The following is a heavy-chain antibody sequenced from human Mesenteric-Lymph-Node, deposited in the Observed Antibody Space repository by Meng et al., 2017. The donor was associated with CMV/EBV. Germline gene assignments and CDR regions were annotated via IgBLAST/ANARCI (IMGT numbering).Heavy chain of an antibody. Sequence: GESLKISCKGSGYTFINYWIGWVRQMPGKGLEWMGIIYPGDSDTRYSPSFQGQVTISADKSISTAYLQWSSLKASDTAMYYCARLDGVTGTTRDAFDFWGQGTVVTVSS. CDR2: IYPGDSDT. D-gene: IGHD1-20*01. CDR3: ARLDGVTGTTRDAFDF. V-gene: IGHV5-51*01. CDR1: GYTFINYW. J-gene: IGHJ3*01.